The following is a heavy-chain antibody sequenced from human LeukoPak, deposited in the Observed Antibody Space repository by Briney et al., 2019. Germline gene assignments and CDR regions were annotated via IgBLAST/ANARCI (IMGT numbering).Heavy chain of an antibody. CDR3: ARVAYYYDSSDGAFDI. D-gene: IGHD3-22*01. CDR2: IYYTGST. J-gene: IGHJ3*02. V-gene: IGHV4-59*08. CDR1: GDSISSDY. Sequence: SETLSLTCTVSGDSISSDYWSWIRQSPGKGLEWIGYIYYTGSTNYNPSLKSRVTISVDTSKNQFSLKLSSVTAADAAVYYCARVAYYYDSSDGAFDIWGQGTVVTVSS.